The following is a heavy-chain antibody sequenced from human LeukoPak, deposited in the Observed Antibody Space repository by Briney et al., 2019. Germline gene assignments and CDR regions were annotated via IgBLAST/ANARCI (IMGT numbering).Heavy chain of an antibody. CDR2: IFYSGST. Sequence: PSQTLSLTCTVSGGSINSGGYYWSWIRQLPGEGLEWIGYIFYSGSTYSNPSLKSRVTISADTSKNQFSLKLTSVTAADTAVYYCARFVGNLGSTSGFDYWGQGTLVTVSS. D-gene: IGHD2-2*01. J-gene: IGHJ4*02. V-gene: IGHV4-31*03. CDR1: GGSINSGGYY. CDR3: ARFVGNLGSTSGFDY.